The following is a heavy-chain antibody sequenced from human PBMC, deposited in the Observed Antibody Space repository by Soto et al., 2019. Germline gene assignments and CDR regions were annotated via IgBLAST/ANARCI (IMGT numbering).Heavy chain of an antibody. Sequence: PGESLKISCXGSGYSFTSYWISWVRQMPGKGLEWVGRIDPSDSYTNYSPSFQGHVTISVDKSISTAYLQWSSLKASDTAMYYCASSYSSSSSGGYGMDVWGQGTTVTVSS. CDR3: ASSYSSSSSGGYGMDV. CDR2: IDPSDSYT. CDR1: GYSFTSYW. V-gene: IGHV5-10-1*01. D-gene: IGHD6-6*01. J-gene: IGHJ6*02.